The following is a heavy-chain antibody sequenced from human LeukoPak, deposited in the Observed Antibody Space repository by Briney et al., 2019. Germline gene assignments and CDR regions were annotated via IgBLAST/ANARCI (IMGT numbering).Heavy chain of an antibody. J-gene: IGHJ4*02. Sequence: GGSLRLSCAASGFTFRSYAMSWVRQAPGKGLEWVGRIKSKTDGGTTDYAAPVKGRFTISRDDSKNTLYLQMNSLKTEDTAVYYCTTDLSRYYDSSGYLGTFDYWGQGTLVTVSS. D-gene: IGHD3-22*01. CDR2: IKSKTDGGTT. CDR1: GFTFRSYA. V-gene: IGHV3-15*01. CDR3: TTDLSRYYDSSGYLGTFDY.